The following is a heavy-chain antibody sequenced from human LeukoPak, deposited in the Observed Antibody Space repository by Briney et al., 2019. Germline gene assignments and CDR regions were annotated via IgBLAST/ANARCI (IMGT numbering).Heavy chain of an antibody. D-gene: IGHD4-17*01. CDR1: GGSISSDTYS. J-gene: IGHJ4*02. CDR2: IFHTGNT. CDR3: PRGFSDYPYYFNN. V-gene: IGHV4-30-2*01. Sequence: KASETLSLTCTVSGGSISSDTYSYNWIRQPPGKGLEWIGYIFHTGNTYYSPSLKSRVTIAIDMSKKQFSLRLSSVTAADTAVYYCPRGFSDYPYYFNNGALEPLVTVPS.